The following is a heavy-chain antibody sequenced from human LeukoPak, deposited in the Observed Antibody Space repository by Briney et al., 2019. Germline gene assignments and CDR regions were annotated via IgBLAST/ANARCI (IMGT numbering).Heavy chain of an antibody. CDR2: IIPIFGTA. D-gene: IGHD3-16*01. V-gene: IGHV1-69*06. J-gene: IGHJ3*02. CDR1: GGTFSSYA. Sequence: GASVKVSCKASGGTFSSYAISWVRQAPGQGLEWMGGIIPIFGTANYAQKFQGRVTITADKSTSTAYMELSSPRSEDTAVYYCASWGGVSTFDAFDIWGQGTMVTVSS. CDR3: ASWGGVSTFDAFDI.